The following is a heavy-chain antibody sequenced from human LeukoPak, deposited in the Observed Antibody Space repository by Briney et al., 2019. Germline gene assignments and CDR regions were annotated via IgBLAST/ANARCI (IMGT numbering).Heavy chain of an antibody. CDR3: AKDRTYYDSSGYDDY. J-gene: IGHJ4*02. Sequence: GGSLRLSCAASGFTFSSYAMSWVRQAPGKGLEWASAISGSGGSTYYADSVKGRFTISRDNSKNTLYLQMNSLRAEDTAVYYCAKDRTYYDSSGYDDYWGQGTLVTVSS. CDR1: GFTFSSYA. D-gene: IGHD3-22*01. CDR2: ISGSGGST. V-gene: IGHV3-23*01.